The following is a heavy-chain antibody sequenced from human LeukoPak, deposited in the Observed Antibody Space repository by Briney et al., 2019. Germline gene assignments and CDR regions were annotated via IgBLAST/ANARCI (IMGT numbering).Heavy chain of an antibody. CDR2: LGTDGTYT. J-gene: IGHJ5*02. CDR1: GVNLRDYW. V-gene: IGHV3-74*01. CDR3: VRDPSNSGNWFDL. D-gene: IGHD4-11*01. Sequence: PGGSLRLSCAASGVNLRDYWMHWVRQAPGKGLVWVSRLGTDGTYTNYADSVTGRFTISRDNAKNTLYLQMDVLRAEDTSFYYCVRDPSNSGNWFDLWGQGTLVTVSS.